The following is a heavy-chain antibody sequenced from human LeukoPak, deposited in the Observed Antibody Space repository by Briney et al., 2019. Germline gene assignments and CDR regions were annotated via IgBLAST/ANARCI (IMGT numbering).Heavy chain of an antibody. V-gene: IGHV3-23*01. J-gene: IGHJ6*04. CDR3: AELGITMIGGV. Sequence: PGGSLRLSCAASGFTFSNHAMSWVRQAPGKGPEWVSAISVSGGSTYYADSVKGRFTISRDNSKNTLYLQMNSLRVEDTAVYYCAELGITMIGGVWGKGTTVTISS. CDR1: GFTFSNHA. D-gene: IGHD3-10*02. CDR2: ISVSGGST.